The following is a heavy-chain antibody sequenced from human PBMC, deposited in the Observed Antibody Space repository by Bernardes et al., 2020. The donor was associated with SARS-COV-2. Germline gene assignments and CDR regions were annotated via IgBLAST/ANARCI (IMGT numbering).Heavy chain of an antibody. Sequence: GGSLRLSCAASGFTFSNAWMSWVRQAPGKGLEWVGRIKSKTDGGTTDYAAPVKGRFTISRDDSKNTLYLQMNSLKTEDTAVYYCTTEGASSTLEAREWLLLLPSNETDYYYYYYMDVWGKGTTVTVSS. D-gene: IGHD3-3*01. CDR2: IKSKTDGGTT. CDR1: GFTFSNAW. CDR3: TTEGASSTLEAREWLLLLPSNETDYYYYYYMDV. J-gene: IGHJ6*03. V-gene: IGHV3-15*01.